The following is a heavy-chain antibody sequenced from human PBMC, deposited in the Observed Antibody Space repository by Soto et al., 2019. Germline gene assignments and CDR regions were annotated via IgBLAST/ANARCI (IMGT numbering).Heavy chain of an antibody. D-gene: IGHD2-21*01. Sequence: ASSKLSCRAYGYAFTSSGTGWVRQAPGHGRAWMGQISAYNANTNYAQKLQGRVTMTKDTSTSTADMELMSLRSEDPAVDYGARVLLYWFDPRAQRSLLTTTS. CDR3: ARVLLYWFDP. CDR2: ISAYNANT. CDR1: GYAFTSSG. V-gene: IGHV1-18*01. J-gene: IGHJ5*02.